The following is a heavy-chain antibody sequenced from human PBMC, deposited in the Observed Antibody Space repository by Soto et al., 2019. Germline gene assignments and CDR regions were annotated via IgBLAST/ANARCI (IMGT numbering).Heavy chain of an antibody. J-gene: IGHJ5*02. D-gene: IGHD3-16*02. CDR2: IYYSGGT. CDR3: ARAKRSALSPHNWFDP. V-gene: IGHV4-59*01. CDR1: GGSISSYY. Sequence: SETLSLTCTVSGGSISSYYWSWIRQPPGKGLEWIGYIYYSGGTNYNPSLKSRVTISVDTSKNQFSLKLSSVTAADTAVYYCARAKRSALSPHNWFDPWGQGTLVTVSS.